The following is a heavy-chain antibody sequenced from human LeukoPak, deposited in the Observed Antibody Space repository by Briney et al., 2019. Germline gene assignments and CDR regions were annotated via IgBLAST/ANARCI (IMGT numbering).Heavy chain of an antibody. CDR2: INSDGSST. CDR1: GFTFSSYW. CDR3: AKDMAESDYSAGDY. D-gene: IGHD4/OR15-4a*01. J-gene: IGHJ4*02. Sequence: GGSLRLSCAASGFTFSSYWMHWVRQAPGKGLVWVSRINSDGSSTSYADSVKGRFTISRDNAKNTLYLQMNSLRAGDTALYYCAKDMAESDYSAGDYWGQGTLVTVSS. V-gene: IGHV3-74*01.